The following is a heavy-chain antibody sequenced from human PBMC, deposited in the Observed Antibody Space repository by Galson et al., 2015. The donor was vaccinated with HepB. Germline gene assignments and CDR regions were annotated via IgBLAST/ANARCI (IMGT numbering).Heavy chain of an antibody. CDR1: GFTFSSYG. CDR3: AKDRGSYIIDY. J-gene: IGHJ4*02. D-gene: IGHD1-26*01. CDR2: ISYDGSNK. V-gene: IGHV3-30*18. Sequence: SLRLSCAASGFTFSSYGMHWVRQAPGKGLEWVAVISYDGSNKYYADSVKGRFTISRDNSKNTLYLQMNSLRAEDTAVYYCAKDRGSYIIDYWGQGTLVTVSS.